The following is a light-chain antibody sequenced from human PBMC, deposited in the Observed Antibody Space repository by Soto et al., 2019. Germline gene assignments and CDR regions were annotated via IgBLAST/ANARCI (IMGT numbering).Light chain of an antibody. CDR1: QSVINKY. J-gene: IGKJ3*01. CDR3: QQYGSSHVGT. Sequence: EIVLTQSPCTLSLSPGSRCSLSCRASQSVINKYLAWYQQKPGQAPRLLIYGASSRATGIPDRFSGSGSGTDFTLTISRLETEDFAVYSCQQYGSSHVGTFGPGTKVDIK. V-gene: IGKV3-20*01. CDR2: GAS.